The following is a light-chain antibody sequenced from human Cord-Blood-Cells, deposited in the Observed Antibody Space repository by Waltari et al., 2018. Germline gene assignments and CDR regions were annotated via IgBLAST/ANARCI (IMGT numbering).Light chain of an antibody. CDR1: SSDVGGYNY. V-gene: IGLV2-14*01. Sequence: QSALTQPASVSGSPGQSITISCTGTSSDVGGYNYVSWYQQPPGKAPKLMIYDVRNRPSGVSNRFSGSKSGNTASLTISGLQAEDEADYYCSSYTSSSRVFGGGTKLTVL. J-gene: IGLJ2*01. CDR2: DVR. CDR3: SSYTSSSRV.